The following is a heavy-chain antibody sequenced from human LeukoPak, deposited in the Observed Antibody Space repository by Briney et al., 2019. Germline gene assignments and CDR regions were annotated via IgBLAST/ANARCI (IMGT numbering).Heavy chain of an antibody. J-gene: IGHJ4*02. CDR1: GFTFSNYA. CDR3: VGPDSQFDC. Sequence: GGSLRLSCAASGFTFSNYAMSWVRQAPGKGLEWVSGIGGSGGSTHYADSVKGRFTISRDNSKNTLNLQMNSLRVEDTAVYYCVGPDSQFDCWGQGTLVTVSS. CDR2: IGGSGGST. V-gene: IGHV3-23*01. D-gene: IGHD3-10*01.